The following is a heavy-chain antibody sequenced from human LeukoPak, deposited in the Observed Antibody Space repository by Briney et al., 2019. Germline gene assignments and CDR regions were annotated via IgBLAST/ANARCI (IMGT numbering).Heavy chain of an antibody. CDR3: ATGSRRYDSSSGAHYYMDV. CDR2: FDPEDGET. CDR1: GYTLTELS. Sequence: GASVKVSCKVSGYTLTELSMHWVRQAPGKGLEWMGGFDPEDGETIYAQKFQGRVTMTEDTSTDTAYMELSSLRSEDTAVYYCATGSRRYDSSSGAHYYMDVWGKGTTVTVSS. J-gene: IGHJ6*03. V-gene: IGHV1-24*01. D-gene: IGHD3-22*01.